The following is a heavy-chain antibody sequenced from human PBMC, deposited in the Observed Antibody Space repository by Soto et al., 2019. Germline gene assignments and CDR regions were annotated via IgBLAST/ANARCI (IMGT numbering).Heavy chain of an antibody. J-gene: IGHJ4*02. V-gene: IGHV1-69*01. CDR1: GDTLSTHG. CDR2: TIPIIGTT. CDR3: AAGDSSDTGDH. Sequence: QVQLVQSGAEVKKPGSSVKVSCKASGDTLSTHGISWVRQAPGQGLEWMGGTIPIIGTTDYAEKFQGRVTITADASTTKPYTEMSSLTPDKTAVYYCAAGDSSDTGDHWGQGTLVTVSS. D-gene: IGHD5-18*01.